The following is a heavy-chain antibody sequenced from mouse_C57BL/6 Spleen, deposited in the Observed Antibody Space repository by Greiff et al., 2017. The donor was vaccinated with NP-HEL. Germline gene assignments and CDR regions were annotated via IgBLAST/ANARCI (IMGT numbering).Heavy chain of an antibody. J-gene: IGHJ3*01. D-gene: IGHD1-1*01. CDR2: IDPSDSYS. Sequence: QVQLQQPGAELVMPGASVKLSCKASGYTFTSYWMHWVKQRPGQGLEWIGEIDPSDSYSNSNQKFKGKSTLTVDKSSSTAYMELSSLTSEDSAVDYCARRGLRLAWFAYWGQGTLVTVSA. CDR3: ARRGLRLAWFAY. CDR1: GYTFTSYW. V-gene: IGHV1-69*01.